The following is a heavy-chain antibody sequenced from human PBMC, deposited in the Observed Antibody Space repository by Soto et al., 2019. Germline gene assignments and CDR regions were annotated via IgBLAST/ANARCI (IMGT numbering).Heavy chain of an antibody. J-gene: IGHJ4*02. Sequence: GGSLRLSCAASGFTFDDYAMHWVRQAPGKGLEWVSGISWNSGSIGYADSVKGRLTISRDNAKNSLYLEMNSLRAEDTAVYYCARESEDLTSNFDYWGQGTLVTVSS. CDR1: GFTFDDYA. CDR2: ISWNSGSI. V-gene: IGHV3-9*01. CDR3: ARESEDLTSNFDY.